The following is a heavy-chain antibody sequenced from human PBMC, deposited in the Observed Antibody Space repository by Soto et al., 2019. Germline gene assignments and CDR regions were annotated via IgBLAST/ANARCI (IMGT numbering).Heavy chain of an antibody. Sequence: PGGSLRLSCAASGFTFSSYSMNWVRQAPGKGLEWVSYISSSSSTIYYADPVKGRFTISRDNAKNSLYLQMNSLRAEDTAVYYCARDPSIVLVPAATYYYYYYGMDVWGQGTTVTVSS. J-gene: IGHJ6*02. CDR1: GFTFSSYS. V-gene: IGHV3-48*04. CDR3: ARDPSIVLVPAATYYYYYYGMDV. D-gene: IGHD2-2*01. CDR2: ISSSSSTI.